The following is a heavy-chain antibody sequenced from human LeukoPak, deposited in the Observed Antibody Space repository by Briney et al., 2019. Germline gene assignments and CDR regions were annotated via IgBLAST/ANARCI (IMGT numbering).Heavy chain of an antibody. CDR2: IYYSGST. D-gene: IGHD3-9*01. V-gene: IGHV4-59*01. Sequence: PSETLSLTCAVYGGSISSYYWSWIRQPPGKGLEWIGYIYYSGSTNYNPSLKSRVTISVDTSKNQLSLKLSSVTAADTAVYYCARGYFDWLPDYWGQGTLVTVSS. J-gene: IGHJ4*02. CDR1: GGSISSYY. CDR3: ARGYFDWLPDY.